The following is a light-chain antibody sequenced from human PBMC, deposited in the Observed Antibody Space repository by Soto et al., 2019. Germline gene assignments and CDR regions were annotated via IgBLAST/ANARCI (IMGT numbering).Light chain of an antibody. CDR3: QQSPPWT. V-gene: IGKV3-20*01. Sequence: EIVLTQSPGTLSLSPGERATLSCRASQSVSSSYLAWYQQKPGQAPRLLIYGASSRATGIPDRFSGSGSGTDFTLTISRLEPEDFAVYYCQQSPPWTFGQGTKVEIK. CDR2: GAS. CDR1: QSVSSSY. J-gene: IGKJ1*01.